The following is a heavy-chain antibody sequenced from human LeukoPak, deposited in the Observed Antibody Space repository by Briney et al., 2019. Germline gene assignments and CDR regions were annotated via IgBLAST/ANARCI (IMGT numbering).Heavy chain of an antibody. CDR2: IYPGDSGS. CDR3: ARLRDSGWYEDYFDY. D-gene: IGHD6-19*01. CDR1: GYSFTSYW. Sequence: GESLKISCKGSGYSFTSYWIGWVRQMPGKGLEWMGIIYPGDSGSRYSPSFQGQVTISADKSISTAYLQWSSLKASDTAMYYCARLRDSGWYEDYFDYWGQGTLVTVSS. J-gene: IGHJ4*02. V-gene: IGHV5-51*01.